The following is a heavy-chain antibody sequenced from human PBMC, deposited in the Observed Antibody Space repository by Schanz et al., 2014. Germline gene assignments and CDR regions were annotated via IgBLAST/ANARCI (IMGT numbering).Heavy chain of an antibody. CDR3: ARGTPFLCDY. V-gene: IGHV3-74*01. CDR2: TSHDGSFT. D-gene: IGHD3-16*01. Sequence: EVHLVESGGGLVQPGGSLRLSCAASGFTFSSSWMHWVRQAPGKGLVWVSRTSHDGSFTTFADSVKGRFTISRDSARNSLYLQMSSLRAEDTAVYYCARGTPFLCDYWGQGTLVTVSS. J-gene: IGHJ4*02. CDR1: GFTFSSSW.